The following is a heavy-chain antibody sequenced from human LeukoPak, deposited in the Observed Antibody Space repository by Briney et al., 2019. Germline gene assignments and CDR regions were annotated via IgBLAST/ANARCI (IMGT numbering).Heavy chain of an antibody. D-gene: IGHD2-2*01. J-gene: IGHJ4*02. Sequence: ASVKVSCKTSGGTFSSYAISWVRQAPGQGLEWMGGIIPIFGTANYAQKFQGRVTITADESTSTDYMEMSSLRSEDTAVYYCARREGYCSSTSCYAPFDYWGQGTLVTVSS. V-gene: IGHV1-69*01. CDR1: GGTFSSYA. CDR2: IIPIFGTA. CDR3: ARREGYCSSTSCYAPFDY.